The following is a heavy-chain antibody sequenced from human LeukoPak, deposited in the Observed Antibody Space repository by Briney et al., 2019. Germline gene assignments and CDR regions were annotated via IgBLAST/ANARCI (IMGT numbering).Heavy chain of an antibody. CDR1: GDSVSSNSAA. V-gene: IGHV6-1*01. J-gene: IGHJ6*03. Sequence: SQTLSLTCSISGDSVSSNSAAWNWIRQSPSRGLEWLGRTYYRSKWYNDYAVSVKSRITINPDTSKNQFSLQLNSVTPEDTAVYYCARASRPWALYYYYYYYMDVWGKGTTVTVSS. CDR2: TYYRSKWYN. D-gene: IGHD7-27*01. CDR3: ARASRPWALYYYYYYYMDV.